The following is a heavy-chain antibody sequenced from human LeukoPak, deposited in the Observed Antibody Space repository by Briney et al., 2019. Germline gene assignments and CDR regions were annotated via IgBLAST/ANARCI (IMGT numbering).Heavy chain of an antibody. J-gene: IGHJ4*02. CDR1: GYRFSNYW. CDR3: ARHFQGSGWHLDY. V-gene: IGHV5-51*01. D-gene: IGHD6-19*01. CDR2: IYPGDSDT. Sequence: GESLKISCRGSGYRFSNYWIAWVRQVPGKGLGWMGIIYPGDSDTRYSPSFQGLVTFSADKSISTAYLQWSSLKASDTAMYYCARHFQGSGWHLDYWGQGTLVTVSS.